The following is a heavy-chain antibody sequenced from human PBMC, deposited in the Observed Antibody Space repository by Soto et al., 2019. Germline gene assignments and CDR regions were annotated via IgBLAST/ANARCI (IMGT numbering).Heavy chain of an antibody. CDR2: ISSSSSTI. CDR3: ARDQPISCSGGSCPNDFIDY. J-gene: IGHJ4*02. D-gene: IGHD2-15*01. CDR1: GFTFSSYS. Sequence: GGSLRLSCAASGFTFSSYSMNWVRQAPGKGLEWVSYISSSSSTIYYADSVKGRFTISRDNAKNSLYLQMNSLRAEDTAVYYCARDQPISCSGGSCPNDFIDYWGQGTLVTVSS. V-gene: IGHV3-48*01.